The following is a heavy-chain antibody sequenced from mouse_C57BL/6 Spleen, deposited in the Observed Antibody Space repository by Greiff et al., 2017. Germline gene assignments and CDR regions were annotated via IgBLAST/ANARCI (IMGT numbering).Heavy chain of an antibody. Sequence: VQLKESGAELARPGASVKLSCKASGYTFTSYGISWVKQRTGQGLEWIGEIYPRSGNTYYNEKFKGKATLTADKSSSTAYMELRSLTSEDSAVYFCARSDYGNTYYAMDYWGQGTSVTVSS. V-gene: IGHV1-81*01. D-gene: IGHD1-1*01. CDR1: GYTFTSYG. CDR2: IYPRSGNT. J-gene: IGHJ4*01. CDR3: ARSDYGNTYYAMDY.